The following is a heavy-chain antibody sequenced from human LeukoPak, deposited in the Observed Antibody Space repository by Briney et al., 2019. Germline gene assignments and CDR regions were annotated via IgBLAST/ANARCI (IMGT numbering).Heavy chain of an antibody. CDR3: AKWGDYDVLTGYYVSDY. CDR2: ITGSGGNT. Sequence: PGGSLRLSCAASGFTFSNYAMSWVRQAPGKGLEWVSAITGSGGNTYYADSVKGRFTISRENSKNTVFLQMNSLRAEDTAVYYCAKWGDYDVLTGYYVSDYWGQGTLVTVSS. D-gene: IGHD3-9*01. V-gene: IGHV3-23*01. J-gene: IGHJ4*02. CDR1: GFTFSNYA.